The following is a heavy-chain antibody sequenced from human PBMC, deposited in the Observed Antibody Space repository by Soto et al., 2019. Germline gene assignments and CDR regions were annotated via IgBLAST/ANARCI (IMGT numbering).Heavy chain of an antibody. CDR2: IYYSGST. Sequence: SETLSLTCTASGGSVSSSSYYWGWIRQPPGKGLEWIGSIYYSGSTYYNPSLKSRVTISVDTSKNQFSLKLSSVTAADTAVYYCARRVDVWYYFDYWGQGTLVTVSS. CDR3: ARRVDVWYYFDY. D-gene: IGHD3-16*01. V-gene: IGHV4-39*01. J-gene: IGHJ4*02. CDR1: GGSVSSSSYY.